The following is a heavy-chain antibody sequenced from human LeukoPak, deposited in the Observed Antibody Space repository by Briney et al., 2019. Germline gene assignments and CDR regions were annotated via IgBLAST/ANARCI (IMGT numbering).Heavy chain of an antibody. J-gene: IGHJ3*02. V-gene: IGHV3-53*01. CDR1: GFTVSSNY. CDR2: IYSGGST. CDR3: ARAPPYYYDSSGYLLGEAFDI. D-gene: IGHD3-22*01. Sequence: GGSLRLSCAASGFTVSSNYMSWVRQAPGKGLEWVSVIYSGGSTYYADSVKGRFTISRDNSKNTLYLQMNSLRAEDTAVYYCARAPPYYYDSSGYLLGEAFDIWGQGTMVTVSS.